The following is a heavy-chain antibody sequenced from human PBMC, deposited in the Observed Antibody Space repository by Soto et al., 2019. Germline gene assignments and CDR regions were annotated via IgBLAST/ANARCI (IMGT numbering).Heavy chain of an antibody. V-gene: IGHV3-53*01. D-gene: IGHD3-9*01. CDR2: IYSGGSP. Sequence: GGSLILSCAASGLTFSNYMSWVRQAPGKGLEWVSVIYSGGSPYYADSVQGRFTISRDNSKNTLYLKMNSLRAEDKAVYSCEAVGRYFDWTSEYGDWGQGTLVTFSS. J-gene: IGHJ4*02. CDR1: GLTFSNY. CDR3: EAVGRYFDWTSEYGD.